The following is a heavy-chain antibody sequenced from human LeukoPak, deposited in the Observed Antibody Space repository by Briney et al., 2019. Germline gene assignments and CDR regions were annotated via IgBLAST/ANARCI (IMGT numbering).Heavy chain of an antibody. J-gene: IGHJ6*03. CDR3: ARRYRARYCSGGSCYSNAYYYYYMDV. D-gene: IGHD2-15*01. CDR2: IYHSGST. Sequence: KPSETLSLTCAVSGYSISSGYYWGWIRQPPGKGLEWIGSIYHSGSTYYNPSLKSRVTISVDTSKNQFSLKLSSVTAADTAVYYCARRYRARYCSGGSCYSNAYYYYYMDVWGKGTTVTVSS. CDR1: GYSISSGYY. V-gene: IGHV4-38-2*01.